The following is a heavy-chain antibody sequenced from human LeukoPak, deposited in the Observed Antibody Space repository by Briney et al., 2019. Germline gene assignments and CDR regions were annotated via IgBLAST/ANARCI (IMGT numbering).Heavy chain of an antibody. D-gene: IGHD4-17*01. J-gene: IGHJ2*01. CDR2: ISDSGST. CDR3: ARMAYGDPHFYWYFDL. Sequence: SETLSLTCTVPGGSLRSYYWSWIRQAPGKELDWIGYISDSGSTNYNPSLKSRVTISEDTPKNQLSLKLSSVTAADTAVYHCARMAYGDPHFYWYFDLWGRGTLVTVSS. V-gene: IGHV4-59*01. CDR1: GGSLRSYY.